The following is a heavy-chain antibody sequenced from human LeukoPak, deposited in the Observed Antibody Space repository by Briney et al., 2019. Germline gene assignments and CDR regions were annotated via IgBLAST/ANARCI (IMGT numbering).Heavy chain of an antibody. J-gene: IGHJ4*02. CDR1: GFTFSGSA. Sequence: GGSLRLSCAASGFTFSGSAMHWVRQASGKGLEWVGRISSKANSYATAYAASVKGRFTISRDDSKNTAYLQMNSLKTEDTAVYYCTRRRSGSYYILDYWGQGTLVTVSS. V-gene: IGHV3-73*01. CDR3: TRRRSGSYYILDY. CDR2: ISSKANSYAT. D-gene: IGHD1-26*01.